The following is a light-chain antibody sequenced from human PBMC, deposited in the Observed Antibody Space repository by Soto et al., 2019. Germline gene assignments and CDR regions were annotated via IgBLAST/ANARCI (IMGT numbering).Light chain of an antibody. Sequence: DIQMTQSPSTLSASVGDRVTITCRASQSISSWLAWYKQKPGKAPKLLIYKASSLESGVPSRFSSSGSGTEFTLTISSLQPDDFATYYCQQYHSYPYTFGQGTTLEIK. CDR2: KAS. CDR1: QSISSW. CDR3: QQYHSYPYT. V-gene: IGKV1-5*03. J-gene: IGKJ2*01.